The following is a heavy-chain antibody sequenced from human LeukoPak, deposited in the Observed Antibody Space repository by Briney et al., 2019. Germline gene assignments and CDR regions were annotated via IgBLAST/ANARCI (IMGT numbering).Heavy chain of an antibody. CDR2: INHSGST. J-gene: IGHJ4*02. V-gene: IGHV4-34*01. D-gene: IGHD4-23*01. Sequence: PSETLCLTCAVYGGSFSGYYWSWIRQPPGKGLEWIGEINHSGSTSYNPSLKSRVTISVDTSKNQFSLKLSSVTAADTAVYYCARVSLRWAQNDYWGQGTLVTVSS. CDR1: GGSFSGYY. CDR3: ARVSLRWAQNDY.